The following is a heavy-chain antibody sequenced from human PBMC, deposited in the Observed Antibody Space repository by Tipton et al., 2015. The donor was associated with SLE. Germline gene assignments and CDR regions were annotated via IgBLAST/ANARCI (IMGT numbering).Heavy chain of an antibody. CDR3: ARAPPIPSGRYFDL. Sequence: TLSLTCTVSGGSIRSHYWSWIRQPPGKGLEWIGYIYYSGSTNYNPSLKSRVTISVDTSKNQFSLKLSSLTAADTAVYYCARAPPIPSGRYFDLWGGGTLVTVSS. CDR2: IYYSGST. D-gene: IGHD1-26*01. J-gene: IGHJ2*01. V-gene: IGHV4-59*11. CDR1: GGSIRSHY.